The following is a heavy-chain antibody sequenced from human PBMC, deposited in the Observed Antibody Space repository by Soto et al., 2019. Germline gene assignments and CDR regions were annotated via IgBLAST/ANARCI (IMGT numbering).Heavy chain of an antibody. CDR3: ATHDYGDYVAAFFDY. CDR2: IIPIFGTA. Sequence: QVQLVQSGAEVKKPGSSVTVSCKASGGTFSSYAISWVRQAPGQGLEWMGGIIPIFGTANYAQKFQGRVTITADESTSTAYMELSSMRSEGTAVYYCATHDYGDYVAAFFDYWGQGTLVTVSS. CDR1: GGTFSSYA. D-gene: IGHD4-17*01. V-gene: IGHV1-69*12. J-gene: IGHJ4*02.